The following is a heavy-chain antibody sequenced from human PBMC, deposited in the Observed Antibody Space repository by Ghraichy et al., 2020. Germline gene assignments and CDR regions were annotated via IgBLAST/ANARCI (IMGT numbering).Heavy chain of an antibody. CDR1: GFTFRTYS. D-gene: IGHD2-2*01. CDR3: ARAKYQMPSHL. Sequence: GESLNISCVASGFTFRTYSMNWVRQAPGKRLEWISSIDPGSNSIFYADSVRGRFTVSRDNAKNSLYLQMNSLRDDDTAVYYCARAKYQMPSHLWGQGTLVTVSS. CDR2: IDPGSNSI. V-gene: IGHV3-48*02. J-gene: IGHJ4*02.